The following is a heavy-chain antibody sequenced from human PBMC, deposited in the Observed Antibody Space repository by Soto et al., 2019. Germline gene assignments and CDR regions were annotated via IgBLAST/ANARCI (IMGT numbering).Heavy chain of an antibody. CDR2: IYSGGST. V-gene: IGHV3-66*01. CDR3: ARDWIGYYYGSGSPPGY. D-gene: IGHD3-10*01. J-gene: IGHJ4*02. CDR1: GFTVSSNY. Sequence: GGSLRLSCAASGFTVSSNYMSWVRQAPGKGLEWVSVIYSGGSTYYADSVKGRFTISRDNSKNTLYLQMNSLRAEDTAVYYCARDWIGYYYGSGSPPGYWGQGTLVTVSS.